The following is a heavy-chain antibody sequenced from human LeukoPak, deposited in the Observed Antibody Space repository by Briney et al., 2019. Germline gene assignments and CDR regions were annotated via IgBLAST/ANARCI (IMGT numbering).Heavy chain of an antibody. Sequence: GGSLRLSCAASGFTFSSYSMNWVRQAPGKGLEWVSTIGGGPVYYADSVKGRFTISRDDSKNTLFLQMNSLRAEDTAIYYCAKDSFSHNGVYDALDIWGQGTMVTVSS. V-gene: IGHV3-23*01. J-gene: IGHJ3*02. D-gene: IGHD2-8*01. CDR2: IGGGPV. CDR1: GFTFSSYS. CDR3: AKDSFSHNGVYDALDI.